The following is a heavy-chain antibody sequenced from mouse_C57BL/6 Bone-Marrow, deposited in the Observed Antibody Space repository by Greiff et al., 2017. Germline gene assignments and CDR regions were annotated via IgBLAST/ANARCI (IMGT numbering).Heavy chain of an antibody. J-gene: IGHJ2*01. CDR3: TRQGLYGSSQYYFDY. V-gene: IGHV1-15*01. CDR2: IDPETGGT. CDR1: GYTFTDYE. D-gene: IGHD1-1*01. Sequence: QVQLKESGAELVRPGASVTLSCKASGYTFTDYEMHWVKQTPVHGLEWIGAIDPETGGTAYNQKFKGKAILAADKSSSTAYMERRSLTSEDSAVYYCTRQGLYGSSQYYFDYWGQGTTLTVSS.